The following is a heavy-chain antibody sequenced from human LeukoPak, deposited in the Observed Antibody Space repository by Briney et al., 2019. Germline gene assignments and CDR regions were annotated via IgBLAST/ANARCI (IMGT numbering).Heavy chain of an antibody. D-gene: IGHD6-13*01. V-gene: IGHV4-34*01. CDR3: ARDGAAAGTWIFYYYYGMDV. CDR1: GGSFSGYY. Sequence: SETLSLTCAVYGGSFSGYYWSWIRQPPGKGLEWIGEINHSGSTNYNPSLKSRVTISVDTSKNQFSLKLSSVTAADTAVYYCARDGAAAGTWIFYYYYGMDVWGQGTTVTVSS. J-gene: IGHJ6*02. CDR2: INHSGST.